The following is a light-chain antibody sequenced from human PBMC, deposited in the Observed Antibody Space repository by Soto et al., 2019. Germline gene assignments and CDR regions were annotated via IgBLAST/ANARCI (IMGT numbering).Light chain of an antibody. V-gene: IGKV3-15*01. CDR1: QNIVNK. Sequence: EIVMTQSPVALSVSPGERATLSCRASQNIVNKLAWYQQQPGQAPRLLIHDASTRATGIPARFSGSWSGTEFTLTISSLQSEDFAVYYCQQYNNWPPTFGPGTKVDIK. CDR3: QQYNNWPPT. J-gene: IGKJ3*01. CDR2: DAS.